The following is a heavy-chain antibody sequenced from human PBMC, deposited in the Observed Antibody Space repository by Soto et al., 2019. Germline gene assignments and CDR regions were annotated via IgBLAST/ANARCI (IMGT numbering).Heavy chain of an antibody. CDR1: GGSISSSSYY. J-gene: IGHJ3*02. CDR3: ARSGTTHAFDS. CDR2: IYYSGST. Sequence: PSETLSLTCTVSGGSISSSSYYWGWIRQPPGKGLEWIGSIYYSGSTYYNPSLKSRVTISVDTSKNQFSLKLSSVTAADTAVYYCARSGTTHAFDSWGQGTMVTVSS. D-gene: IGHD1-7*01. V-gene: IGHV4-39*01.